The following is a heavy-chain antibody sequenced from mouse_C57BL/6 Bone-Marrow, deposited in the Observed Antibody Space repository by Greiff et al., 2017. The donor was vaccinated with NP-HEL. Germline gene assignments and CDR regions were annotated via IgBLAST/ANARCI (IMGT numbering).Heavy chain of an antibody. Sequence: EVNVVESGGGLVQPGESLKLSCESNEYEFPSHDMSWVRKTPEKRLELVAAINSDGGSTYYPDTMERRFIISRDNTKKTLYLQMSSLRSEDTALYYCARLPLTGTRMWYFDVWGTGTTVTVSS. CDR2: INSDGGST. CDR3: ARLPLTGTRMWYFDV. J-gene: IGHJ1*03. V-gene: IGHV5-2*01. CDR1: EYEFPSHD. D-gene: IGHD4-1*01.